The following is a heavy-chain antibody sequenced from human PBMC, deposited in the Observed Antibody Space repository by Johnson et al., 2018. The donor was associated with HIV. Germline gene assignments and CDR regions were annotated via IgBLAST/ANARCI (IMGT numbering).Heavy chain of an antibody. CDR2: TRYDGSNK. CDR3: ARGGSYLTLDDAFDI. CDR1: GFTFSNYG. D-gene: IGHD1-26*01. Sequence: QPGGSLRLSCAASGFTFSNYGMYWVRQAPGKGLEWVAFTRYDGSNKYYADSVKGRFTISRDNSKNTLYLQMNSLRAEDTAVYYCARGGSYLTLDDAFDIWGQGTMVTVSA. J-gene: IGHJ3*02. V-gene: IGHV3-30*02.